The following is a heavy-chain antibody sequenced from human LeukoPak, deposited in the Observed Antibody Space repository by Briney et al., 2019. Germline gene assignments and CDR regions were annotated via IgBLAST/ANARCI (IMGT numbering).Heavy chain of an antibody. Sequence: GGSLRLSCAASGFTFSSYGMHWVRQAPGKGLEWVAFIRYDGSNKYYADSVKGRFTISRDNSKNTLYLQMNSLRAEDTAVYYCARDTPNVLLWFGELDYFDYWGQGTLVTVSS. CDR3: ARDTPNVLLWFGELDYFDY. CDR1: GFTFSSYG. J-gene: IGHJ4*02. D-gene: IGHD3-10*01. V-gene: IGHV3-30*02. CDR2: IRYDGSNK.